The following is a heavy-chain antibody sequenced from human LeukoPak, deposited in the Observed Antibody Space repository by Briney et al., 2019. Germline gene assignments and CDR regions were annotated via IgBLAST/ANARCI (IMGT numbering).Heavy chain of an antibody. CDR2: ISGSGGST. CDR3: AKGLWVITTDWFDP. D-gene: IGHD3-22*01. J-gene: IGHJ5*02. CDR1: GFTFSSYA. Sequence: GGSLRLSCVVSGFTFSSYAMSWVRQAPGKGLEWVSAISGSGGSTYYADSVKGRFTISRDNSKNTLYLQMNSLRAEDTAVYYCAKGLWVITTDWFDPWGQGTLVTVSS. V-gene: IGHV3-23*01.